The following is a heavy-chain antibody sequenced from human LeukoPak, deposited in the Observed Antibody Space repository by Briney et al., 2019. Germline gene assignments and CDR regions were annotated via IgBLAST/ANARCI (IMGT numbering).Heavy chain of an antibody. CDR2: IYTSGST. J-gene: IGHJ3*02. D-gene: IGHD3-10*01. CDR3: ARERGAFDI. V-gene: IGHV4-61*02. CDR1: GGSISSGSYY. Sequence: SQTLSLTCTVSGGSISSGSYYWSWIRQPAGKGLEWIGRIYTSGSTNYNPSLKSRVTISVDTSKNQFSLKLSSVTAADTAVYYCARERGAFDIWGQGTMVTASS.